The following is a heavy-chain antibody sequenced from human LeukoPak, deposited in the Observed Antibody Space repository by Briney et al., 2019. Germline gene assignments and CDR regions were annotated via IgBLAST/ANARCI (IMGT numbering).Heavy chain of an antibody. V-gene: IGHV1-18*01. Sequence: RASANVSCKASGYTFTTFGVTWGRQAPRQGLEGMGWISAYNVDTNYAHKFQGRFTITTDTSTNTAYIELRSLRSDDTAVYYCARDHSSSSQLLDYWGQGTLVTVSS. CDR2: ISAYNVDT. CDR3: ARDHSSSSQLLDY. D-gene: IGHD2-2*01. CDR1: GYTFTTFG. J-gene: IGHJ4*02.